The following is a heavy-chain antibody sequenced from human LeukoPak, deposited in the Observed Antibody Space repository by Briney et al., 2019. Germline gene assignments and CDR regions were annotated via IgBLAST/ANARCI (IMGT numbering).Heavy chain of an antibody. Sequence: GGSLRLSCTASGFSFSTYSMTWVRQGPGKGLEWVSSIYNSGSKTFYADSVKGRFTISRDNSKNTLYLQMNSLTAEDTAIYYCSKDVVPDSGWDLDYWGQGALVTVSS. CDR3: SKDVVPDSGWDLDY. V-gene: IGHV3-23*03. CDR1: GFSFSTYS. J-gene: IGHJ4*02. CDR2: IYNSGSKT. D-gene: IGHD6-19*01.